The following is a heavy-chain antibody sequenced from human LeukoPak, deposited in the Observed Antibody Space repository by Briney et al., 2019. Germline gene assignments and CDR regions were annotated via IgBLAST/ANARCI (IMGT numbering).Heavy chain of an antibody. D-gene: IGHD2-2*01. CDR3: ARGVKFLGYCSSTSCYDAFDI. CDR1: GFTFSSYS. Sequence: PGGSLRLSCAASGFTFSSYSMNWVRQAPGKGLEWVSSISSSSSYIYYADSVKGRFTISRDNAKNSLYLQMNSLRAEDTAVYYCARGVKFLGYCSSTSCYDAFDIWGQGTMVTVSS. J-gene: IGHJ3*02. CDR2: ISSSSSYI. V-gene: IGHV3-21*01.